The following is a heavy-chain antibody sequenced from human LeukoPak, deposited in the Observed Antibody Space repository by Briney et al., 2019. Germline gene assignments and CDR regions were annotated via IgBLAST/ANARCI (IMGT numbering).Heavy chain of an antibody. J-gene: IGHJ4*02. Sequence: GGSLRLSCAASGFTFRDYAMSWVRQAPGKGLEWVSTISGSGSTTYYADLVRGRFTISRDNSKNTLYLQMNSLRAEDTAVYYCAKESGQYDCWGQGTLVTVSS. CDR3: AKESGQYDC. CDR1: GFTFRDYA. V-gene: IGHV3-23*01. CDR2: ISGSGSTT. D-gene: IGHD3-3*01.